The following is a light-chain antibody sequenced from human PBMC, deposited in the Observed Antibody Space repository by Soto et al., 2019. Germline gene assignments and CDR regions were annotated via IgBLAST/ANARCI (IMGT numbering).Light chain of an antibody. CDR2: AAS. Sequence: HIPQSRSTLFASVGDIVTMTFRASQGISIYLAWYQQKPGKAPKLLIYAASTLQSGVPSRFSGSGSGTDFTLTISCLQSEDFATYYCQQYYSYPLTFGGGTKVE. CDR1: QGISIY. CDR3: QQYYSYPLT. J-gene: IGKJ4*01. V-gene: IGKV1-8*01.